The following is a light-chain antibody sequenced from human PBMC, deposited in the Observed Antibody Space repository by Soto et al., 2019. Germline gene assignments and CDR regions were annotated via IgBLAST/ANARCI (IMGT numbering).Light chain of an antibody. CDR3: QQYKTSLLT. J-gene: IGKJ4*01. CDR1: QSIDSW. CDR2: DAS. V-gene: IGKV1-5*01. Sequence: DIQMTQSPSTLSASIGDRVTITCRASQSIDSWLAWYQQKPGKAPKLLMYDASSLESGVSSRFSGSGSATEFTLIISSLQPDDFATYYCQQYKTSLLTFGGGTKVDIK.